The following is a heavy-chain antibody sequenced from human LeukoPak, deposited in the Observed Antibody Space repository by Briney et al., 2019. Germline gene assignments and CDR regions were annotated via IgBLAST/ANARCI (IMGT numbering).Heavy chain of an antibody. J-gene: IGHJ4*02. CDR3: AADYYYDSSGYSNY. CDR2: MNPNSGNT. Sequence: AASVKVSCKASGYTFTSYDINWVRQATGQGLEWMGWMNPNSGNTGYAQKFQGRVTITRDMSTSTAYMELSSLRSEDTAVYYCAADYYYDSSGYSNYWGQGTLVTVSS. D-gene: IGHD3-22*01. V-gene: IGHV1-8*03. CDR1: GYTFTSYD.